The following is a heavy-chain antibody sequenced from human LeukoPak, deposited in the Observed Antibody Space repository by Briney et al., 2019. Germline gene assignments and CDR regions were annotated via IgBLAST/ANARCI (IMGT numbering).Heavy chain of an antibody. V-gene: IGHV4-4*07. CDR3: AREYSSSSGKALDY. J-gene: IGHJ4*02. CDR2: IYTSGST. CDR1: SGSLGSYY. D-gene: IGHD6-6*01. Sequence: SETLSLTCTVSSGSLGSYYWNWLRQPAGKGLEWIGHIYTSGSTNYNPSLKSRVTMSVDTSKNQFSLKLNSATAADTAFYYCAREYSSSSGKALDYWGQGTLATVSS.